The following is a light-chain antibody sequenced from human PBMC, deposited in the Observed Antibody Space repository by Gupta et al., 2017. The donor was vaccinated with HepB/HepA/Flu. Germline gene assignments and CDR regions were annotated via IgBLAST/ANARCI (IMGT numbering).Light chain of an antibody. V-gene: IGKV1-5*03. CDR2: KAS. CDR3: QQYNSDPWT. J-gene: IGKJ1*01. CDR1: QSICSW. Sequence: DIQMTQSPSTLSASVGDRVTITCRASQSICSWLAWYQQKPGKAPKLLIYKASSLESGVPARFSGSGSGTEFTLTISSLQPDDVATYYCQQYNSDPWTFGQGTKVEVK.